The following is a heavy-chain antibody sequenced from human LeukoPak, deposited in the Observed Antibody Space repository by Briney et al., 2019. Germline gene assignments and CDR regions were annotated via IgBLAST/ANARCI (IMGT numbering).Heavy chain of an antibody. CDR3: ARGGYGAYMG. V-gene: IGHV3-74*01. J-gene: IGHJ4*02. CDR1: GFTFSNHG. Sequence: GGSLRLSCAASGFTFSNHGMNWVRQAPGKGLVWVSGIKSDGAGTSYVDSVKGRFTISRDNAKNTLDLQMNSLRAEDTAVYYCARGGYGAYMGWGQGMLVTVSS. D-gene: IGHD4-17*01. CDR2: IKSDGAGT.